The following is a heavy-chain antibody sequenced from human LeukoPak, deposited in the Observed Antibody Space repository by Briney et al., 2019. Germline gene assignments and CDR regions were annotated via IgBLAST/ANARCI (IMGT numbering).Heavy chain of an antibody. CDR3: ARDQEAFDY. CDR2: IYPGDGST. J-gene: IGHJ4*02. V-gene: IGHV1-46*01. CDR1: GYSFTSNY. Sequence: ASVKVSCKASGYSFTSNYIHWVRQAPGQGLEWMGMIYPGDGSTSYAQKFQGRVTVTRDTSTSTVHMELSGLRSEDTAVYYCARDQEAFDYWGQGTLVTVSS.